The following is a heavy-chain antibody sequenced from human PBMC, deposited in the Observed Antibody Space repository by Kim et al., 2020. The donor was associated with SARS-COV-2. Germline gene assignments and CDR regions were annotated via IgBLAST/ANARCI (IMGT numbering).Heavy chain of an antibody. CDR1: GGSISSGGYS. CDR3: ARGFIAAAATRHWFDP. D-gene: IGHD6-13*01. V-gene: IGHV4-30-2*01. CDR2: IYHSGST. J-gene: IGHJ5*02. Sequence: SETLSLTCAVSGGSISSGGYSWSWIRQPPGKGLEWIGYIYHSGSTYYNPSLKSRVTISVDRSKNQFSLKLSSVTAADTAVYYCARGFIAAAATRHWFDPWGQGTLVTVSS.